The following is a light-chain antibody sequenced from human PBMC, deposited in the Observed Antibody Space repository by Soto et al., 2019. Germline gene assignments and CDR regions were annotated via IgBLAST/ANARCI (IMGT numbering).Light chain of an antibody. J-gene: IGKJ4*01. Sequence: EIVMTQSPVTLSVSPGDRATLSCRASQSVNSNLAWYQQKPGQTPKLLIYVASTRATGIPARFSGSGSGTEFTLTISSLQSEDFAVYYCQQYNVWPPTFGGGTKVEFK. V-gene: IGKV3-15*01. CDR2: VAS. CDR1: QSVNSN. CDR3: QQYNVWPPT.